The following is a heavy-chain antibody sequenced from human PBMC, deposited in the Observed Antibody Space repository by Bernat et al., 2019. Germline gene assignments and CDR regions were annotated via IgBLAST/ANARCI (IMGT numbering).Heavy chain of an antibody. Sequence: EVQLVESGGGLVQPGGSLRLSCAASGFTFSSYSMNWVRQAPGKGLEWVSYISSSSSTLYYADSVKGRFTISRDNAKNSLYLQMNSLRAEDTAVYYCARDLTDYDYVWGSYRTGYFDYWGQGTLVTVSS. V-gene: IGHV3-48*01. CDR2: ISSSSSTL. CDR1: GFTFSSYS. D-gene: IGHD3-16*02. CDR3: ARDLTDYDYVWGSYRTGYFDY. J-gene: IGHJ4*02.